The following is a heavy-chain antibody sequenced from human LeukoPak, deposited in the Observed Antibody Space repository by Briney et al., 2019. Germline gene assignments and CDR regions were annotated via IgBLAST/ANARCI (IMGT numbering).Heavy chain of an antibody. V-gene: IGHV3-30*02. CDR2: IRYDGSNK. CDR3: ARGSRDWKGMDY. CDR1: GFTFSNYG. Sequence: GGSLRLSCAASGFTFSNYGMHWVRQAPGKGLEWVAFIRYDGSNKYYADSAKGRFTISRDNSKNTLYLQMNSLRVEDTAVYYCARGSRDWKGMDYWGQGTLVTVSS. J-gene: IGHJ4*02. D-gene: IGHD1-1*01.